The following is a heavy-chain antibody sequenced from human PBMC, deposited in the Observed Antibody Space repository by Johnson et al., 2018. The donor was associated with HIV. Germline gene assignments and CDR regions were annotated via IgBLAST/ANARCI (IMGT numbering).Heavy chain of an antibody. J-gene: IGHJ3*01. CDR2: ISFHSGTI. V-gene: IGHV3-9*01. CDR3: VKEDSSGYYYGMGAFDF. CDR1: GFTFSSYA. D-gene: IGHD3-22*01. Sequence: VQLVESGGGVVQPGRSLRLSCVVSGFTFSSYAMHWVRQPPGKGLEWVAGISFHSGTIGYADSVKGRFTISRDNAKNSLYLQLNSLRPEDTALYYCVKEDSSGYYYGMGAFDFWGQGTMVTVSS.